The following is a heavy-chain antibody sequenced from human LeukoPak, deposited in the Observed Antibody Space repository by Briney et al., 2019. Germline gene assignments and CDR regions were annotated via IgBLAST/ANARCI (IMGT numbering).Heavy chain of an antibody. CDR3: VRGYSFGPYGMDV. Sequence: VKPGGSLRLSCSASGFPFSSYAMHWVRQAPGKGLEYVSAISDSGGSTYYADSVKGRFTISRDNSKNTLYLQLSSLRAEGTAVYFCVRGYSFGPYGMDVWGQGTTVTVSS. CDR1: GFPFSSYA. J-gene: IGHJ6*02. D-gene: IGHD2-15*01. CDR2: ISDSGGST. V-gene: IGHV3-64D*09.